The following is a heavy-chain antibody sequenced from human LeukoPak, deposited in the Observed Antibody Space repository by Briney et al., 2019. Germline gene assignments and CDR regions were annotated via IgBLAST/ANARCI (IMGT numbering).Heavy chain of an antibody. Sequence: GGSLRLSCAASGFTFSSYAMHWVRQAPGRGLEWVPVISYDGSNKNYAASVKGRFTISRDNSKNTLYLQMNSLRAEDTAVYYCARACLSGYDSSGYYSAYWGQGTLVTVSS. D-gene: IGHD3-22*01. J-gene: IGHJ4*02. CDR1: GFTFSSYA. CDR2: ISYDGSNK. V-gene: IGHV3-30-3*01. CDR3: ARACLSGYDSSGYYSAY.